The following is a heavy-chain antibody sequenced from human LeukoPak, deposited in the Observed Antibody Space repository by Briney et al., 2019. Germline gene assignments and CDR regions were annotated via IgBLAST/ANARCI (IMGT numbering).Heavy chain of an antibody. CDR1: GFTFSSYS. J-gene: IGHJ4*02. CDR3: ARRDGGNYDY. V-gene: IGHV3-21*01. CDR2: ISSSSSYI. Sequence: KPGGSLRLSCAASGFTFSSYSMNWVRQAPGKGLGWVSSISSSSSYIYYADSVKGRFTISRDNAKNSLYLQMNSLIAEDTAVYYCARRDGGNYDYWGQGTLVTVSS. D-gene: IGHD4-23*01.